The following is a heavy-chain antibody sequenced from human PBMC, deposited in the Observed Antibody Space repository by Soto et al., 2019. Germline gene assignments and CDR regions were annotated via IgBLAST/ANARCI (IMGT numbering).Heavy chain of an antibody. CDR1: GFTFSTYS. D-gene: IGHD5-12*01. J-gene: IGHJ4*02. CDR3: AKGRWDSGYHNSLYHY. CDR2: IRESSAIT. Sequence: EVQLLESGGGLVKPGGSLRLSCAASGFTFSTYSMTWVRQAPGKGLEWGSVIRESSAITHYADSVKGRFTIFRDNPKKALYMKMNSLRAEDTAVYYCAKGRWDSGYHNSLYHYWGQGNLVTVSS. V-gene: IGHV3-23*01.